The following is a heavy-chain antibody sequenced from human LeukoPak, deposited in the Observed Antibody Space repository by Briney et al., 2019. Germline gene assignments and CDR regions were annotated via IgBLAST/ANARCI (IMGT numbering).Heavy chain of an antibody. V-gene: IGHV1-8*02. D-gene: IGHD3-10*01. Sequence: ASVKVSCKASGYTFTGYYMHWVRQAPGQGLEWMGWMNPNSGNTGYAQKFQGRVTMTRNTSISTAYMELSSLRSEDTAVYYCARQIGEYGMDVWGQGTTVTVSS. CDR1: GYTFTGYY. J-gene: IGHJ6*02. CDR2: MNPNSGNT. CDR3: ARQIGEYGMDV.